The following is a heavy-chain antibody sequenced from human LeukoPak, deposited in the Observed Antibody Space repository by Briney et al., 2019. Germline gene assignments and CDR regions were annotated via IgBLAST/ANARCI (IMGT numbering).Heavy chain of an antibody. J-gene: IGHJ6*03. CDR1: GGSISSYY. Sequence: PSETLSLTCTVSGGSISSYYWSWIRQPAGKGLEWIGRIYTSGSTNYNPSLKSRVTMSVDTSKNQFSLKLSSVTAADTAVYYCARDRARGYSYGFPCYYYYYMDVWGKGTTVTVSS. CDR2: IYTSGST. D-gene: IGHD5-18*01. V-gene: IGHV4-4*07. CDR3: ARDRARGYSYGFPCYYYYYMDV.